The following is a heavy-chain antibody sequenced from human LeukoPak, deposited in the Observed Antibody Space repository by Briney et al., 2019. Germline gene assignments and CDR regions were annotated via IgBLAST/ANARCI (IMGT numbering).Heavy chain of an antibody. CDR1: GCSFTSYW. CDR2: IYPDDSDT. V-gene: IGHV5-51*01. J-gene: IGHJ5*02. CDR3: ARSLCSGGSCFENWFDP. Sequence: GESLKISCKGSGCSFTSYWIGWVRQMPGKGLEWMGIIYPDDSDTRYSPSFQGQVTISADKSISTAYLQWSSLKASDTAMYYCARSLCSGGSCFENWFDPWGQGTLVTVSS. D-gene: IGHD2-15*01.